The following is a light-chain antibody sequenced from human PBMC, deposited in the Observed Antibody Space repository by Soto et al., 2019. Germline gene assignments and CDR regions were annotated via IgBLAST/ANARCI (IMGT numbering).Light chain of an antibody. V-gene: IGKV3-20*01. CDR3: QQYGRSPDLLT. CDR2: GAS. CDR1: QSVTSDY. Sequence: EVVLTQSPGTLSLSPGERATLSCRASQSVTSDYLAWFQQKPGQAPRLLLYGASSRATGIPVRFSGSGSGTDFTLTISRLEPEDFELYYCQQYGRSPDLLTFGRGTRVDI. J-gene: IGKJ3*01.